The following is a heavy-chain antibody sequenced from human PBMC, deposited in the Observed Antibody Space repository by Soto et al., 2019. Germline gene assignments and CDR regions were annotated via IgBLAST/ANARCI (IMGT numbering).Heavy chain of an antibody. Sequence: GGSLRLSCAVSGFTFSSFAMNWVRQVPGRGLEWVSFISSSGSTTYYADSVKVRFTISRDSAKNSLYLQMNSLRDEDTAVYFCARDPNGITDFDYWGQGT. J-gene: IGHJ4*02. D-gene: IGHD2-8*01. CDR1: GFTFSSFA. CDR2: ISSSGSTT. CDR3: ARDPNGITDFDY. V-gene: IGHV3-48*02.